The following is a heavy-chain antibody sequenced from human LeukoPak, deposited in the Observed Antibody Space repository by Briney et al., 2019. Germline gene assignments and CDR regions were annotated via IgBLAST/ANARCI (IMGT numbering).Heavy chain of an antibody. J-gene: IGHJ4*02. CDR2: IYPGDSDA. CDR1: GYTFSSYW. CDR3: ARSPGRTNRFDY. Sequence: PGESLNISCKDSGYTFSSYWTGWVRQMPGKGLELMGIIYPGDSDARYRPSFQGQVIISVDKSINTAYLQWSSLKASDTAMYYCARSPGRTNRFDYWGLGTLVTVSS. V-gene: IGHV5-51*03. D-gene: IGHD1-14*01.